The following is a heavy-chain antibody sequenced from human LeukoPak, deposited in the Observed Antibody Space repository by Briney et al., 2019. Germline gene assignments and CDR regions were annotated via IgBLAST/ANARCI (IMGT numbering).Heavy chain of an antibody. V-gene: IGHV3-20*01. Sequence: PGGSLRLSCVASGFTFEDYALTWVRQAPGKGLEWVSGIHWDGGRTTYADSVKGRFTISGDNAKNSLYLQMHSLRAEDTAFYHCVRVAYPLRFIDYWGQGTLVTVSS. CDR2: IHWDGGRT. CDR1: GFTFEDYA. J-gene: IGHJ4*02. D-gene: IGHD3-16*01. CDR3: VRVAYPLRFIDY.